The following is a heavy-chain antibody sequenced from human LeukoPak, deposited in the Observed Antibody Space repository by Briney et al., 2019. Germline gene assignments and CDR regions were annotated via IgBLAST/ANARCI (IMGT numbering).Heavy chain of an antibody. Sequence: SETLSLTCTVSGYSISSGYYWGWIRQSPGKGLEWIGSIYNSGSTYYNPSLKSRITISVDTSKNQFSLKLRSVTAADTAVYYCARERRYNSAWLAYYFDYWGQGTLVTVSS. CDR2: IYNSGST. J-gene: IGHJ4*02. CDR1: GYSISSGYY. V-gene: IGHV4-38-2*02. D-gene: IGHD6-19*01. CDR3: ARERRYNSAWLAYYFDY.